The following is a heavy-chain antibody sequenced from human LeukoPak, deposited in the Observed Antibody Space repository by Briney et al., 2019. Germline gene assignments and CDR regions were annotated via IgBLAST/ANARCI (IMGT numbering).Heavy chain of an antibody. Sequence: SETLSLTCAVYGGSFSGYYWSWIRQPPGKGLEWIGEINHSGSTNYNPSLKSRVTISVDTSKNQFSLKLSSVTAADTAVYYCARDYCSSISCSDAFDIWGQGTMVTVSS. CDR2: INHSGST. CDR1: GGSFSGYY. D-gene: IGHD2-2*01. J-gene: IGHJ3*02. CDR3: ARDYCSSISCSDAFDI. V-gene: IGHV4-34*01.